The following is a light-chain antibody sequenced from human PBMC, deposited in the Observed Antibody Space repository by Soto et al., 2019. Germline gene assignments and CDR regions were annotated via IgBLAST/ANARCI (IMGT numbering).Light chain of an antibody. J-gene: IGKJ2*01. CDR1: QSVSSY. Sequence: EIVLTQSPATLSLSPGERATLSCRASQSVSSYLAWYQQKPGQAPRLLIYEASNRATGIPARFSGSGSGTDYTLTISSLETEDFAVYYCQQRSNWPPDTIGQGTKLDIK. CDR3: QQRSNWPPDT. V-gene: IGKV3-11*01. CDR2: EAS.